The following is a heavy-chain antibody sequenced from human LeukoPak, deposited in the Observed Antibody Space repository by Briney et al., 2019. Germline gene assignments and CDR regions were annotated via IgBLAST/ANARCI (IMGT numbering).Heavy chain of an antibody. Sequence: GGSLRLSCAASGFTLSTYWMNWVRQVPGKGLDWVANINPDGSGKRYVDSVKGRFTIARDNADNSLSLQMNSLRAEDTAVYYCASWGAGGNSWGQGTLVTVS. V-gene: IGHV3-7*01. J-gene: IGHJ4*02. D-gene: IGHD3-16*01. CDR2: INPDGSGK. CDR3: ASWGAGGNS. CDR1: GFTLSTYW.